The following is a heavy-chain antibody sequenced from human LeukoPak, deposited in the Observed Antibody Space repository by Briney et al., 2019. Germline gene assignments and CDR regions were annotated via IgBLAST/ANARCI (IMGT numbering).Heavy chain of an antibody. V-gene: IGHV3-74*01. CDR3: AGGRLVATSKAVAIDY. D-gene: IGHD5-12*01. CDR2: INERGSST. CDR1: GFTFSNSW. Sequence: GGSLRLSCAASGFTFSNSWLHWVRQAPGNGLMWVSRINERGSSTSYADSVKGRFTISRDNAKNTLSLQMNNLRADDTAVYYCAGGRLVATSKAVAIDYWGQGTLVTVSS. J-gene: IGHJ4*02.